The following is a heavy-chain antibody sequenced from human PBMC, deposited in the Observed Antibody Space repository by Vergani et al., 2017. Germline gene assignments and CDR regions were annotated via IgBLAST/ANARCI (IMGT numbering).Heavy chain of an antibody. D-gene: IGHD4-23*01. CDR2: IYNSGST. Sequence: QVQLQESGPGLLKPSQTLSLTCTVSGGSLSSGSYYWSWVRQRPGKGLEWIGYIYNSGSTYYNPSLKSRVTSSVDASKNQFSLKLSSVTAADTAVYYCASQDDHNGNPGAFDIWGQGTKVTVSS. J-gene: IGHJ3*02. CDR1: GGSLSSGSYY. V-gene: IGHV4-31*03. CDR3: ASQDDHNGNPGAFDI.